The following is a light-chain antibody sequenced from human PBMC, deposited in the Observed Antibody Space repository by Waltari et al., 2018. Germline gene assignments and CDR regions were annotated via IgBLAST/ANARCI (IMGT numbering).Light chain of an antibody. Sequence: EIVLTQSPGTLSLSSGERATLSCRASQRVGRSLAWYQQNPGQAPRRLIDGASNRATGIPDRFGGRGSGTDFSLIISRLGPEDFAVYYCQHYVSLPVTFGQGTKVEIK. CDR3: QHYVSLPVT. CDR2: GAS. V-gene: IGKV3-20*01. CDR1: QRVGRS. J-gene: IGKJ1*01.